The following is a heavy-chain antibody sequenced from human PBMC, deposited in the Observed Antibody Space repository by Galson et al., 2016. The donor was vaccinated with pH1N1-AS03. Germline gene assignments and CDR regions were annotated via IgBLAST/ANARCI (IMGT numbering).Heavy chain of an antibody. Sequence: SETLSLTCIVSGDSISRSPYYWGWIRQPPGKGLEWIGTVYWLGATYYSPSLKSRVTISIDTSKNQFSLHLMSVTAADTALYYCARDPPLEIGWYFDLWGRGTLVTVSS. D-gene: IGHD3-3*01. CDR2: VYWLGAT. V-gene: IGHV4-39*07. J-gene: IGHJ2*01. CDR3: ARDPPLEIGWYFDL. CDR1: GDSISRSPYY.